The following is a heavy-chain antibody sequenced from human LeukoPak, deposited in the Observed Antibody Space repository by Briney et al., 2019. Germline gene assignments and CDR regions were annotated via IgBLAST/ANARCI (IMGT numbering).Heavy chain of an antibody. CDR1: EYTFTSYY. J-gene: IGHJ6*02. D-gene: IGHD2-2*01. CDR3: ARDLGYCSSTSCPEGLYYYYGMDV. CDR2: INPSGGST. Sequence: ASVKVSCKASEYTFTSYYMHWVRQAPGQGLEWMGIINPSGGSTSYAQKFQGRVTMTRDTSTSTVYMELSSLRSEDTAVYYCARDLGYCSSTSCPEGLYYYYGMDVWGQGTTVTVSS. V-gene: IGHV1-46*01.